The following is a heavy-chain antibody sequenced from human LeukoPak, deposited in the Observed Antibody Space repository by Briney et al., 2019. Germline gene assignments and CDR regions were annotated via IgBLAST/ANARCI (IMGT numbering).Heavy chain of an antibody. CDR3: ARGQRITIPTTWFDP. J-gene: IGHJ5*02. D-gene: IGHD3-9*01. CDR1: GGSISSGSYY. V-gene: IGHV4-61*10. Sequence: PSQTLSLTCTVSGGSISSGSYYWSWIRQPAGKGLEWIGYIYYSGSTNYNPSLKSRVTISVDTSKNQFSLKLSSVTAADTAVYYCARGQRITIPTTWFDPWGQGTLVTVSS. CDR2: IYYSGST.